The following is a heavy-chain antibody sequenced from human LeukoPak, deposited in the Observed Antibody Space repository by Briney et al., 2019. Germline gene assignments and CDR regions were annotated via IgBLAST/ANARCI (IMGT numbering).Heavy chain of an antibody. CDR2: FYYGGST. D-gene: IGHD1/OR15-1a*01. J-gene: IGHJ5*02. Sequence: SETLSLTCTVSGDSISSSSYYWGWIRQPPGKGLEWIGTFYYGGSTYHNPSLRSRVTISVDTSKNQFSQRLSSVTAADTALYYCASGGEQLWPYEPFSSWGQGTLVTVSS. CDR3: ASGGEQLWPYEPFSS. CDR1: GDSISSSSYY. V-gene: IGHV4-39*01.